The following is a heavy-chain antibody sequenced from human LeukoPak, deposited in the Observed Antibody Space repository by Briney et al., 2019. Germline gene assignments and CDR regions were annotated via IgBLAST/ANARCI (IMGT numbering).Heavy chain of an antibody. Sequence: ASVKVSCKASGYTFTSYDINWVRQATGQGLEWMGWMNPNSGNTGYAQKFQGRIIMTSDTSISTAYLELSSLRSEDTAVYYCASELRWQPHWGQGTLVTVST. CDR3: ASELRWQPH. CDR2: MNPNSGNT. D-gene: IGHD4-23*01. CDR1: GYTFTSYD. V-gene: IGHV1-8*01. J-gene: IGHJ4*02.